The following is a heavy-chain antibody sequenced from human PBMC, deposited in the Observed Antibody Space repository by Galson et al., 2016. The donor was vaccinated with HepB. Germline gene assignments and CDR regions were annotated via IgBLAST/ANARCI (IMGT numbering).Heavy chain of an antibody. V-gene: IGHV1-46*01. CDR1: GYSFTKYY. CDR2: INPSDGTT. J-gene: IGHJ4*02. Sequence: SVKVSCKASGYSFTKYYMHWVRQAPGQGFEGMGIINPSDGTTTYAQTFQGRLPMTRDTSTTTVHMELSSLRSDDTAVYYCARAFRETAVGNLDHWGQGTQVIVSA. D-gene: IGHD5-18*01. CDR3: ARAFRETAVGNLDH.